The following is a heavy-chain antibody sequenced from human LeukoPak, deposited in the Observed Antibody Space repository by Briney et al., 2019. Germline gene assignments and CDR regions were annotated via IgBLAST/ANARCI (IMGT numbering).Heavy chain of an antibody. D-gene: IGHD6-13*01. J-gene: IGHJ4*02. Sequence: GESLKISCKGSGYSFTSYWIGWVRQMPGKGLEWMGIIYPGDSDTRYSPSFQGHVTISADKSISTAYLQWSSMKASDTAMYYCARLSPGYSSSWSLLDYWGQGTLVTVSS. CDR3: ARLSPGYSSSWSLLDY. V-gene: IGHV5-51*01. CDR1: GYSFTSYW. CDR2: IYPGDSDT.